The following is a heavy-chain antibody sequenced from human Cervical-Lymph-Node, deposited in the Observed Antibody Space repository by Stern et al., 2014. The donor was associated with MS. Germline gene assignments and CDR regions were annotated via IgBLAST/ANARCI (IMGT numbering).Heavy chain of an antibody. D-gene: IGHD6-13*01. V-gene: IGHV3-30*01. J-gene: IGHJ4*02. Sequence: QVQLVESGGGVVQPGRSLRLSCAASGFTFSSYAMHWVRQAPGKGLEWAAVISYDGSNKYYADSVKGRFTISRDNSKKTLYLQMNSLRAEDTAVYYCAREMIAAAGTIPFDYWGQGTLVTVSS. CDR2: ISYDGSNK. CDR1: GFTFSSYA. CDR3: AREMIAAAGTIPFDY.